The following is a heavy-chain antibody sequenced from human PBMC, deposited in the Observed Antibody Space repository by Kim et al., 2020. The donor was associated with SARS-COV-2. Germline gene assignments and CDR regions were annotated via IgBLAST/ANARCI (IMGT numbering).Heavy chain of an antibody. CDR1: GGTFSSYA. CDR2: IIPIFGTA. J-gene: IGHJ5*02. V-gene: IGHV1-69*13. CDR3: AREHYYDSSGYYYLNNWFDP. Sequence: SVKVSCKASGGTFSSYAISWVRQAPGQGLEWMGGIIPIFGTANYAQKFQGRVTITADESTRTAYMELSSLRSEDTAVYYCAREHYYDSSGYYYLNNWFDPWGQGTLVTVSS. D-gene: IGHD3-22*01.